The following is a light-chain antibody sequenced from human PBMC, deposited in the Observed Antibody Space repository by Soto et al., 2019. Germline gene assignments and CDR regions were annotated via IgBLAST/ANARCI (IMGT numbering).Light chain of an antibody. CDR3: QSYDSSLSGLV. CDR1: RSNIGAGYD. Sequence: QTVVTQPPSVSGAPGQRVIISCTGSRSNIGAGYDLHWYQQLPGSVPKLLIDGNNNRPSGAPDRFSASKSATSASLAITGLRADDEADYYCQSYDSSLSGLVFGGGTQLTVL. CDR2: GNN. V-gene: IGLV1-40*01. J-gene: IGLJ2*01.